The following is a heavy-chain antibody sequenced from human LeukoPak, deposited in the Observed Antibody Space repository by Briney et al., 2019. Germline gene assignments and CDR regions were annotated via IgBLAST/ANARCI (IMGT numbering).Heavy chain of an antibody. CDR1: GGSISSGDYY. J-gene: IGHJ4*02. CDR2: IYYSGST. D-gene: IGHD4-17*01. V-gene: IGHV4-30-4*01. Sequence: SETLSLTCTVSGGSISSGDYYWSWLRQPPGKGLEWIGYIYYSGSTYYNPSLKSRVTISVDTSKNQFSLKLSSVTAADTAVYYCARGTTVTYYFDYWGQGTLVTVSS. CDR3: ARGTTVTYYFDY.